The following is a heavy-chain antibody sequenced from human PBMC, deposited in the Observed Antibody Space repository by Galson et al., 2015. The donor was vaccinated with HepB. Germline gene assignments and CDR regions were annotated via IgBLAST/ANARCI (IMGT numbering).Heavy chain of an antibody. CDR3: AREGKGCSGGSCYSENNWFDP. V-gene: IGHV6-1*01. Sequence: CAISGDSVSSNSAAWNWIRQSPSRGLEWLGRTYYRSKWYNDYAVSVKSRITINPDRSKNQFSLKLSSVTAADTAVYYCAREGKGCSGGSCYSENNWFDPWGQGTLVTVSS. CDR1: GDSVSSNSAA. J-gene: IGHJ5*02. CDR2: TYYRSKWYN. D-gene: IGHD2-15*01.